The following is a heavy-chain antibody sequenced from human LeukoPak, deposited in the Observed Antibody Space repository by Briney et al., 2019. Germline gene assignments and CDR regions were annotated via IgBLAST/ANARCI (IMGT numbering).Heavy chain of an antibody. CDR2: INQDGTEK. Sequence: PGGSLRLSCAASGFTFSTYWMTWVRQAPGKALEWMANINQDGTEKNYVDSVKGRFTISRDNAKNSLYLQMTSLRAEDTAVYYCARNMGDYWGQGTLVTVSS. CDR3: ARNMGDY. D-gene: IGHD2/OR15-2a*01. J-gene: IGHJ4*02. CDR1: GFTFSTYW. V-gene: IGHV3-7*04.